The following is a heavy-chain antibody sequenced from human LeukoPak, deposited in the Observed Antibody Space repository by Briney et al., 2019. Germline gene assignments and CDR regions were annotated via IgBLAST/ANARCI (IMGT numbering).Heavy chain of an antibody. CDR2: IYYSGST. CDR1: GGSISSSSYY. J-gene: IGHJ5*02. Sequence: SETLSLTCTVSGGSISSSSYYWGWIRQPPGKVLEWIGSIYYSGSTYYNPSLKSRVTISVDTSKNQFSLKLSSVTAADTAVYYCASPGFNYGDYPEWFDPWGQGTLVTVSS. CDR3: ASPGFNYGDYPEWFDP. V-gene: IGHV4-39*01. D-gene: IGHD4-17*01.